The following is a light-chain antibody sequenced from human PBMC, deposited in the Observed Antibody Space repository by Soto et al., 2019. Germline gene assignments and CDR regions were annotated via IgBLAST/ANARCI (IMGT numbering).Light chain of an antibody. Sequence: QSVLTQPPSASGTPGQGVTISCSGSTSNIGSNYVYWYQQLPGTAPKLLIYRNNQRPSGVPDRVSGSKSGNSASLAISGIRYDDEADYFCATLYDSLNGFNVFRTRTKLTVL. J-gene: IGLJ1*01. CDR2: RNN. V-gene: IGLV1-47*01. CDR3: ATLYDSLNGFNV. CDR1: TSNIGSNY.